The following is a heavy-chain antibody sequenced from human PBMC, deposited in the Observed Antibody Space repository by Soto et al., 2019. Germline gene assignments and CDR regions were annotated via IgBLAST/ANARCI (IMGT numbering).Heavy chain of an antibody. Sequence: ASVKVSCKASGYTFTTCDIHWVRQAPGRGLEWMGWMNPSTGKTGNAQRFQGRVTMTRDTSTSTAYMEVSSLRSEDTGVYYCVRRKERSGPHYFDAWGQGTLVTVSS. CDR2: MNPSTGKT. J-gene: IGHJ4*02. CDR1: GYTFTTCD. V-gene: IGHV1-8*02. D-gene: IGHD6-25*01. CDR3: VRRKERSGPHYFDA.